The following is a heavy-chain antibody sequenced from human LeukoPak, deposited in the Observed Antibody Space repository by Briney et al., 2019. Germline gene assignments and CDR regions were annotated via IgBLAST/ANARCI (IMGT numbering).Heavy chain of an antibody. CDR3: ARGQRYYDFWSGYSTAVDP. Sequence: GASVKVSCKASGYTFTGYYMHWVRQAPGQGLEWMGWINPNSGGTNYAQKFQGRVTMTRDTSISTAYMELSRLRSDDTAEYYCARGQRYYDFWSGYSTAVDPWGQGTLVTVSS. CDR1: GYTFTGYY. CDR2: INPNSGGT. D-gene: IGHD3-3*01. V-gene: IGHV1-2*02. J-gene: IGHJ5*02.